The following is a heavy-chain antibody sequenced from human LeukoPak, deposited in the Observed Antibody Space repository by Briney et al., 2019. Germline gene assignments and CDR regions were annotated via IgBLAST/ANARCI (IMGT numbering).Heavy chain of an antibody. CDR2: IYYSGNT. D-gene: IGHD3-10*01. V-gene: IGHV4-39*07. J-gene: IGHJ4*02. CDR1: GGSISSSSHH. CDR3: ARGASYYAPFDY. Sequence: SETPSLTCTVSGGSISSSSHHWSWVRQPPGKGLEWIGSIYYSGNTYYNPSLKSRVTISVDTSKNQFSLKLSSVTAADTAVYYCARGASYYAPFDYWGQGTLVTVSS.